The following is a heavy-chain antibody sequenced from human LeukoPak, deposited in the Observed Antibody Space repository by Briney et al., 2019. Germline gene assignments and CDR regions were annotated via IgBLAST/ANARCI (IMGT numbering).Heavy chain of an antibody. V-gene: IGHV4-30-4*01. CDR3: AREGFDGKEARH. D-gene: IGHD3-9*01. J-gene: IGHJ4*02. CDR2: IYYSGST. Sequence: SETLSLTCTVSGGSISSGDYYWSWIRQPPGKGLEWIGYIYYSGSTYYNPSLKSRVTISVDTSKNQFSLKLSSVTAADTAVYYCAREGFDGKEARHWGQGTLVTVSS. CDR1: GGSISSGDYY.